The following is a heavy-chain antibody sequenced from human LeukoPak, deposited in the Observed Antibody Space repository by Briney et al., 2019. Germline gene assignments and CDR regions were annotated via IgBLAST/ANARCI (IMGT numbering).Heavy chain of an antibody. CDR3: ASHWGSSSWACEY. D-gene: IGHD6-13*01. Sequence: GGSLRLSCAASGFTFSSYWMSWVRQAPGKGLEWVANIKQDGSEKYYVDSVKGRFTISRDNAKNSLFLQMNSLRVEDTAVYYCASHWGSSSWACEYWGQGTLVTVSS. CDR1: GFTFSSYW. CDR2: IKQDGSEK. V-gene: IGHV3-7*01. J-gene: IGHJ4*02.